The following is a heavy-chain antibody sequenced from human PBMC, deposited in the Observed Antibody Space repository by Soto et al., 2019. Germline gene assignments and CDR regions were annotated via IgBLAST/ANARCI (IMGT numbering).Heavy chain of an antibody. D-gene: IGHD6-13*01. CDR2: ISYDGSNK. CDR3: ARDSIAAAGSYYYYYYGMDV. CDR1: GFTFSSYA. J-gene: IGHJ6*02. V-gene: IGHV3-30-3*01. Sequence: GGSLRLSCAASGFTFSSYAMHWVRQAPGKGLVWVAGISYDGSNKYYADSVKGRFTISRDNSKNTLYLQMNSLRAEDTAVYYCARDSIAAAGSYYYYYYGMDVWGQGTTVTVSS.